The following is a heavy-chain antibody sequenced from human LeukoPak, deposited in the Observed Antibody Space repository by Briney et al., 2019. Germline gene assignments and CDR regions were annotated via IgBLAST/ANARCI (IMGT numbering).Heavy chain of an antibody. CDR3: ARSIVVAPVLFDP. J-gene: IGHJ5*02. Sequence: PSETLSLTCAVSGYSISSGYYWGWIRQPPGKGLEWIGSIYHSGSTYYNPSLKSRVTISVDTSKNQFSLKLSSVTAADTAVYYCARSIVVAPVLFDPWGQGTLVTVSS. CDR1: GYSISSGYY. CDR2: IYHSGST. V-gene: IGHV4-38-2*01. D-gene: IGHD2-2*01.